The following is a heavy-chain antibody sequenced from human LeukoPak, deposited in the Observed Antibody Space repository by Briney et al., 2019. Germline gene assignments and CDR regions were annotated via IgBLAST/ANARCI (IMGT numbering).Heavy chain of an antibody. CDR2: ISFDGTNK. CDR3: ARDRRYSSGWSRDDY. Sequence: GGSLRLSCAASGFTLSTYAMHWVRQAPGKGLEWVAVISFDGTNKYYADSVKGRFTISGDDSKNTLYLQMNSLRAEDSAVYYCARDRRYSSGWSRDDYWGQGTLVTVSS. D-gene: IGHD6-19*01. CDR1: GFTLSTYA. V-gene: IGHV3-30-3*01. J-gene: IGHJ4*02.